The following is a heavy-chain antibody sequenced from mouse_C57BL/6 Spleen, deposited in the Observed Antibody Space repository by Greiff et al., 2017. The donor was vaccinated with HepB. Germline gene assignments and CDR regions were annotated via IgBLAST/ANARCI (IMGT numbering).Heavy chain of an antibody. CDR1: GFTFSSYA. CDR2: ISSGGDYI. V-gene: IGHV5-9-1*02. CDR3: TRERDYYGSSYGFDY. D-gene: IGHD1-1*01. Sequence: VQLKESGEGLVKPGGSLKLSCAASGFTFSSYAMSWVRQTPEKRLEWVAYISSGGDYIYYADTVKGRFTISRDNARNTLYLQMSSLKSEDTAMYYCTRERDYYGSSYGFDYWGQGTTLTVSS. J-gene: IGHJ2*01.